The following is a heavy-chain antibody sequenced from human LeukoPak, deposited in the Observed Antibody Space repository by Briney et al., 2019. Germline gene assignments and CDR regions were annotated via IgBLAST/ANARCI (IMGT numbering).Heavy chain of an antibody. CDR3: TSPEGGTYYFDY. Sequence: GGSLRPSCADSGFMFGEYSISWVRQAPGKGLEWVGFIRSKTYGGTARYAASVKGRFTISRDDSRSSAYLQMNNLKTEDTAVYFCTSPEGGTYYFDYWGQGTLVTVSS. J-gene: IGHJ4*02. CDR2: IRSKTYGGTA. CDR1: GFMFGEYS. V-gene: IGHV3-49*04. D-gene: IGHD1-26*01.